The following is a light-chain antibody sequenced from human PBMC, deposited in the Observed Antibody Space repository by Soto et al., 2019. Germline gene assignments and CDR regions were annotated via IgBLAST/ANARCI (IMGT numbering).Light chain of an antibody. CDR1: QSVLYSSNNKNY. V-gene: IGKV4-1*01. CDR3: QQYYDSPLT. CDR2: LAS. J-gene: IGKJ4*01. Sequence: DIVMTQSPDSLAVSLGERATINCKSSQSVLYSSNNKNYLTWYQQKPGQPPKLLISLASTRESGVPERFSGSGSGTDFTLTISSLQAEDVAVYYCQQYYDSPLTFGGGTKVEIK.